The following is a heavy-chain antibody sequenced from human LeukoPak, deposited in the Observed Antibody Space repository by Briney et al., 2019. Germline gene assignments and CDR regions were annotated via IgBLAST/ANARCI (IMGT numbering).Heavy chain of an antibody. J-gene: IGHJ3*02. CDR2: INPNSGGT. D-gene: IGHD1-26*01. V-gene: IGHV1-2*02. CDR3: ARDSTTKAGARSGAFDI. CDR1: GYTFTGYY. Sequence: ASVKVSCKASGYTFTGYYIHWVRQAPGQGLEWMGWINPNSGGTNYAQKFQGRVTMTRDTSISTAYMELSRLRSDDTAVYYCARDSTTKAGARSGAFDIWGQGTMVTVSS.